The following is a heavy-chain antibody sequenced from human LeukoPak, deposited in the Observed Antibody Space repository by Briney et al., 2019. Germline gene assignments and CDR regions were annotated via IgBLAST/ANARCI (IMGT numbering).Heavy chain of an antibody. CDR3: ARDFRFGSE. V-gene: IGHV3-66*01. D-gene: IGHD3-3*01. CDR1: GFTVSSNY. Sequence: PGGPLRLSCAASGFTVSSNYMTWVRQAPGKGLEWVSAIYGSGNTYYADSVKGRFTISRDNSKNTLYLQMNSLRVEDTAVYYCARDFRFGSEWGQGTLVTVSS. CDR2: IYGSGNT. J-gene: IGHJ4*02.